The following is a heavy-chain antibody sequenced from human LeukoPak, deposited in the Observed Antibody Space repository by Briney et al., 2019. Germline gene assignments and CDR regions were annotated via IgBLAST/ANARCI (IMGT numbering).Heavy chain of an antibody. Sequence: GRSLRLSCAASGFTFSSYWMHWVRQAPGKGLVWVARINSDGSSTIYADSVRGRFTISRDNAKNTLYLQMNSLRAEDKAVYYCARDYQSAFDIWGQGTVVAVSS. CDR3: ARDYQSAFDI. J-gene: IGHJ3*02. D-gene: IGHD3-16*02. CDR2: INSDGSST. CDR1: GFTFSSYW. V-gene: IGHV3-74*01.